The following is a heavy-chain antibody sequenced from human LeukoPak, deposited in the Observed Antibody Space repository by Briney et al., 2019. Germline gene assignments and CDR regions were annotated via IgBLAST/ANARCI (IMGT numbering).Heavy chain of an antibody. CDR3: ARGRFRYYDTSGYYPPFDS. CDR1: EGTFNSNA. CDR2: IIPIFGTT. V-gene: IGHV1-69*13. J-gene: IGHJ4*02. Sequence: SVKVSCKAYEGTFNSNAISWVRQAPGQGLEWMGGIIPIFGTTNYVQKLQGRVTITADESTSAAYMELRSLRSEDTAMYYCARGRFRYYDTSGYYPPFDSWGQGTLVTVSS. D-gene: IGHD3-22*01.